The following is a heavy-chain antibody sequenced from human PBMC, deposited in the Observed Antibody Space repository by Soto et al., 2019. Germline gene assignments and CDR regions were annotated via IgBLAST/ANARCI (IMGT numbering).Heavy chain of an antibody. CDR1: GGTFSKYA. D-gene: IGHD3-22*01. Sequence: WASVKVSCKASGGTFSKYAIDWVRQAPGQGLEWMGGIIPLFGTAKYAQKFQGRVTITADEATSTAYMELSSLRSEDTAVYYCARQFDYDTSGYYYAYWGQGTLVTVSS. CDR3: ARQFDYDTSGYYYAY. V-gene: IGHV1-69*13. J-gene: IGHJ4*02. CDR2: IIPLFGTA.